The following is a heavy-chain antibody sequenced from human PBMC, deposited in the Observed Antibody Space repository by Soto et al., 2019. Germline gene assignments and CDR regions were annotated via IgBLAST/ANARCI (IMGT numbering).Heavy chain of an antibody. CDR1: GFSLTTRGVG. V-gene: IGHV2-5*02. D-gene: IGHD3-16*01. CDR2: IYWDDDK. J-gene: IGHJ5*02. Sequence: QITLKESGPTLVKPTQTLTLTCTFSGFSLTTRGVGVGWIRQPPGKALECLALIYWDDDKRYSPSLQSRLSITKDTSKNQVVLTMTHVDTVDTATYYCAHIPNHYQYDWFDPWGQGTLVSVSS. CDR3: AHIPNHYQYDWFDP.